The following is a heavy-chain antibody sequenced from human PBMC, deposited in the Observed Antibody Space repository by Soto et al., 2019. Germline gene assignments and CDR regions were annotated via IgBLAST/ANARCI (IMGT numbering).Heavy chain of an antibody. V-gene: IGHV1-8*01. CDR2: MNPNRNNT. Sequence: QVQLVQSGAEVKTPGASVKVSCKASGYTFASYDINWVRQAPGQGLEWMGWMNPNRNNTGYAQKFQGRLTMTRDIALSIAHMELSSLRNADTAVDYCARSDGYHFNGLDSWGQGTLVTVSA. D-gene: IGHD2-21*01. CDR1: GYTFASYD. CDR3: ARSDGYHFNGLDS. J-gene: IGHJ5*01.